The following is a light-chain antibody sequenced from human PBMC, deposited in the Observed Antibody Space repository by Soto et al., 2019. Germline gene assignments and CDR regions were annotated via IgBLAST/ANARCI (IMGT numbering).Light chain of an antibody. CDR2: GAS. Sequence: ETVMTQSPATLSVSPGERATLSCRASQSVSSSLAWYQQKPGQAPRLLIYGASTRATGIPARFSGSGSGTEFALTITSLQSEDFAVYSCQQYNNWPWTFGQGTKVEIK. CDR3: QQYNNWPWT. CDR1: QSVSSS. V-gene: IGKV3-15*01. J-gene: IGKJ1*01.